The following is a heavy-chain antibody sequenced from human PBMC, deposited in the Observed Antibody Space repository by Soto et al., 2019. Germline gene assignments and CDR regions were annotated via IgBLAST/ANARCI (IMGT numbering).Heavy chain of an antibody. CDR1: GFTFSSYW. D-gene: IGHD3-3*01. CDR2: IKQDGSEK. V-gene: IGHV3-7*01. J-gene: IGHJ4*02. Sequence: GGSLRLSCAASGFTFSSYWMSWVRQAPGRGLEWVANIKQDGSEKYYVDSVKGRFTISRDNAKNSLYLQMNSLRAEDTAVYYCATCYDFWSGDLQYYFDYWGQGTLVTVSS. CDR3: ATCYDFWSGDLQYYFDY.